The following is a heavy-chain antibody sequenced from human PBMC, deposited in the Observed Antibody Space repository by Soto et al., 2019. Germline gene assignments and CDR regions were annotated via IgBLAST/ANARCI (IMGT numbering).Heavy chain of an antibody. J-gene: IGHJ6*04. V-gene: IGHV3-23*01. CDR1: GFTFSNHA. Sequence: WGSLRLSCAAAGFTFSNHAMSWVRQAPGKGLEWVSTISGSGGTIYYADSVKGRFTISRDNSKNALWLQMNSLRAEDMALYYCAKGSGNIRPYGRDIWGKGNTVTVSS. CDR3: AKGSGNIRPYGRDI. CDR2: ISGSGGTI.